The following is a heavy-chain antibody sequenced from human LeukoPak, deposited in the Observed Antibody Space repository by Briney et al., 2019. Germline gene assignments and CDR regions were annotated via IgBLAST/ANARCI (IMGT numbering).Heavy chain of an antibody. J-gene: IGHJ4*02. Sequence: GGSLRLSCAASGFTFSSYGMHWVRQAPGKGLEWVAVISYDGSNEYYADSVKGRFTISRDNSKNTLYLQMNSLRAEDTAVYYCAKDYYDSSGLAWDWGQGTLVTVSS. CDR1: GFTFSSYG. CDR2: ISYDGSNE. V-gene: IGHV3-30*18. D-gene: IGHD3-22*01. CDR3: AKDYYDSSGLAWD.